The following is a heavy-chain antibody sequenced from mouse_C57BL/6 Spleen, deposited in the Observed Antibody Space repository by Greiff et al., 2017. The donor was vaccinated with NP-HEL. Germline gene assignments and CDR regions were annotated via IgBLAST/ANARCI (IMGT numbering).Heavy chain of an antibody. CDR1: GFTFSDYG. CDR2: ISRGSSTI. CDR3: ARPLFAY. Sequence: DVKLVESGGGLVKPGGSLKLSCAASGFTFSDYGLNWVRQAPGKGLEWVAYISRGSSTIYYADTVKGRFTISRDNAKNTLFLQMTSLRSEDTAMYYCARPLFAYWGQGTLVTVSA. J-gene: IGHJ3*01. V-gene: IGHV5-17*01.